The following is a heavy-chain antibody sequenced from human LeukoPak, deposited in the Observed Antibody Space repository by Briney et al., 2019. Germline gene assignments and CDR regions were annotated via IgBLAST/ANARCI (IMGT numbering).Heavy chain of an antibody. J-gene: IGHJ4*02. Sequence: SETLSLTCTVSGGSISSSRDYWGWIRQPPGKGLEWIGSIYYSGSTDYNPSLKSRVTMSVETSKNQFSLNLSSVTAEDTAVYFCARLERSGSYFLQVWGQGTLVTVSS. D-gene: IGHD3-10*01. V-gene: IGHV4-39*01. CDR2: IYYSGST. CDR1: GGSISSSRDY. CDR3: ARLERSGSYFLQV.